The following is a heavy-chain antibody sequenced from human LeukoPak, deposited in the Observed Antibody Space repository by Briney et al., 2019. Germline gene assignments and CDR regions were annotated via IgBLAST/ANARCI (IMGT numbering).Heavy chain of an antibody. Sequence: SETLSLTCTVSGGSISSYYWSWIRQPPGKGLEWIGYIYYSGSTNYNPSLKSRVTISVDTSKNQFSLKLSSVTAADTAVYYCARHFRGGYYYGMDVWGQGTTVTVSS. J-gene: IGHJ6*02. D-gene: IGHD3-10*01. CDR3: ARHFRGGYYYGMDV. CDR2: IYYSGST. CDR1: GGSISSYY. V-gene: IGHV4-59*01.